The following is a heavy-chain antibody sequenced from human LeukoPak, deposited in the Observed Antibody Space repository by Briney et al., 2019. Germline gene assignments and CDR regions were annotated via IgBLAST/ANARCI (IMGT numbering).Heavy chain of an antibody. J-gene: IGHJ5*01. Sequence: SETLSLTCAASGGSFSRPFWSWIRQTPGKGLEWIGEIDHSGRTDYNPSLEGRVTMSVDTSKNQFSLRLTSVTAADTAVYFCARAERRINLARGVFGSHFDSWGQGTLVSVSS. CDR1: GGSFSRPF. CDR3: ARAERRINLARGVFGSHFDS. CDR2: IDHSGRT. V-gene: IGHV4-34*01. D-gene: IGHD3-10*01.